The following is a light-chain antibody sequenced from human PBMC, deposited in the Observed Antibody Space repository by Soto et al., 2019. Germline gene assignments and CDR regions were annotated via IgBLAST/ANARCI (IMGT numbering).Light chain of an antibody. Sequence: EIVLTQSPATLSLSPGERATLSCRTSQSVSSYLAWYQQKPGQAPRLLIYDASNRATGTPARFSGSVSGTDFTLTISSLEPEDFAVYYCQQRSDWLFGPGTKVDIK. J-gene: IGKJ3*01. V-gene: IGKV3-11*01. CDR1: QSVSSY. CDR2: DAS. CDR3: QQRSDWL.